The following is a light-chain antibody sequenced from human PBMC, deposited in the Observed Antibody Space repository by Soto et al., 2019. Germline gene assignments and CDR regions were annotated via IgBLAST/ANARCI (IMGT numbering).Light chain of an antibody. V-gene: IGLV2-8*01. CDR1: SSDVGRYNR. J-gene: IGLJ2*01. CDR3: CSFTSTTIGV. CDR2: EVN. Sequence: QSALTQPPSASGSPGQSVTISCTGTSSDVGRYNRVSWYQHYPGKAPKLMIYEVNKRPSEVPDRFSGSKSDNTASLTVSRLQAEDEADYYCCSFTSTTIGVFGGGTKLTVL.